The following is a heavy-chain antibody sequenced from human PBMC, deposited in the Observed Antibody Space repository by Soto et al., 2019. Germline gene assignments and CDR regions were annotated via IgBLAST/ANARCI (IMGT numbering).Heavy chain of an antibody. D-gene: IGHD3-9*01. V-gene: IGHV3-48*03. CDR3: ARERDYDTFDH. J-gene: IGHJ4*02. CDR2: ISFSGGSI. Sequence: PGESLKISCAASGFTFSCYEMNWVRQAPGRGLEWVSHISFSGGSIYYADSVKGRFAISRDNAKKSLYLQMNGLRAEDTAVYYCARERDYDTFDHWGQGSLVPVSP. CDR1: GFTFSCYE.